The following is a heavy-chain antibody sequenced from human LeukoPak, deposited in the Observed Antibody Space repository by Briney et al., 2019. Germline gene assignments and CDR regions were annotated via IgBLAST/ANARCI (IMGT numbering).Heavy chain of an antibody. Sequence: ASETLSLTCTVSGGSISSGDYYWSWIRQPPGKGLEWIGYIYYSGSTYYNPSLKSRVTISVDTSKNQFSLKLSSVTAADTAVYYCARDGETGDPSFDYWGQGTLVTVSS. CDR1: GGSISSGDYY. D-gene: IGHD7-27*01. J-gene: IGHJ4*02. V-gene: IGHV4-30-4*01. CDR2: IYYSGST. CDR3: ARDGETGDPSFDY.